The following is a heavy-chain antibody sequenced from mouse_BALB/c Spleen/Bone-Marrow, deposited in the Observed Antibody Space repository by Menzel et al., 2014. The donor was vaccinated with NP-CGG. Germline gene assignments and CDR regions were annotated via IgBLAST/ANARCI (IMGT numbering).Heavy chain of an antibody. V-gene: IGHV1-67*01. Sequence: VQGVESGPEVVRPGVSVKISCKGSGYTFTDYAMHWVKQSHAKSLEWIGVISTYNGNTNYNQKFKGKATMTVDKSSSTAYMELARLTSEGSAIYYCAREVRAPWYAMDYWGQGTSVTVSS. D-gene: IGHD2-14*01. J-gene: IGHJ4*01. CDR1: GYTFTDYA. CDR3: AREVRAPWYAMDY. CDR2: ISTYNGNT.